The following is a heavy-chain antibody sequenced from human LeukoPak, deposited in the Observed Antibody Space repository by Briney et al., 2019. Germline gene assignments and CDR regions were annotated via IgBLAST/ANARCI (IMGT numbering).Heavy chain of an antibody. CDR1: GFTFSSYW. CDR2: IKQDGSEK. D-gene: IGHD6-19*01. V-gene: IGHV3-7*01. Sequence: PGGSLRLSCAASGFTFSSYWMSWVRQAPGKGLEWVANIKQDGSEKYYVDSVKGRFTISRDNAKNSLYLQMNSLRAEDTAVYYCARDRSTDSSGLTYFDYWGQGTLVTVSS. CDR3: ARDRSTDSSGLTYFDY. J-gene: IGHJ4*02.